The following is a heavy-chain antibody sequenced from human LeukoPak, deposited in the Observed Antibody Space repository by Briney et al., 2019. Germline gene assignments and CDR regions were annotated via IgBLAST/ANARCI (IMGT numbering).Heavy chain of an antibody. V-gene: IGHV4-30-4*02. D-gene: IGHD5-18*01. CDR3: ARGAAGYSYG. J-gene: IGHJ4*02. CDR1: GASIRSGDYY. Sequence: PSETLSLTCTVSGASIRSGDYYWSWIRQPPGKGLEWIGYIYDSGSTYYNPSLKSRLTISIDTSKNQFSLRLSSVTAADTAVYYCARGAAGYSYGWGQGTLVTVSS. CDR2: IYDSGST.